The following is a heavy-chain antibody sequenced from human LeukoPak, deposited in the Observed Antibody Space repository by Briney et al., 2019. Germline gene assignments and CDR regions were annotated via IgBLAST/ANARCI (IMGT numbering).Heavy chain of an antibody. CDR2: ISYDGYDQ. J-gene: IGHJ4*02. CDR1: GFTFNDYA. CDR3: ARDFFPIVESSWYEIGY. V-gene: IGHV3-30-3*01. Sequence: GGSLRLSCAASGFTFNDYAMYWVRQAPGKGLEWVTLISYDGYDQSYADSVRGRFTISRDNSKNTLYLQMDSLRTEDTAVYYCARDFFPIVESSWYEIGYWGQGTPVTVSS. D-gene: IGHD6-13*01.